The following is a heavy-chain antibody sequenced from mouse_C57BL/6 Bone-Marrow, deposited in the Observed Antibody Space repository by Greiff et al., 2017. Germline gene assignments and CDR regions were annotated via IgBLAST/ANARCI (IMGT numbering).Heavy chain of an antibody. Sequence: EVKLVESGTVLARPGASVKMSCKTSGYTFTSYWMHWVKQRPGQGLEWIGAIYPGNSDTSYNQKFKGKAKLTAVTSASAAYMELSSLTNEDSAVYYCTNYYGYAWFAYWGQGTLVTVSA. CDR2: IYPGNSDT. CDR1: GYTFTSYW. V-gene: IGHV1-5*01. CDR3: TNYYGYAWFAY. D-gene: IGHD2-2*01. J-gene: IGHJ3*01.